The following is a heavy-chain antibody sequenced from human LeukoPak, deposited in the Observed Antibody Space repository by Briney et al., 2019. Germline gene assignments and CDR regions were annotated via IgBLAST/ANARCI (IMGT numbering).Heavy chain of an antibody. Sequence: GGSLRLSCAASGFTFSSYAMSWVRQAPGKGLEWVAVISYDGSNKYYADSVKGRFTISRDNSKNTLYLQMNSLRAEDTAVYYCARDGDYDFWSGYYFLDYWGQGTLVTVSS. V-gene: IGHV3-30-3*01. CDR2: ISYDGSNK. CDR3: ARDGDYDFWSGYYFLDY. J-gene: IGHJ4*02. D-gene: IGHD3-3*01. CDR1: GFTFSSYA.